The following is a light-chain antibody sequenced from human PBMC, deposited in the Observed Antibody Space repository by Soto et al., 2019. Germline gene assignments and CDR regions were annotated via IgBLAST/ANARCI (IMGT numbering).Light chain of an antibody. J-gene: IGLJ3*02. CDR1: SSDVGGYNY. CDR3: CSYTGSNNRV. V-gene: IGLV2-8*01. CDR2: EVT. Sequence: QSVLTQPPSASGSPGQSVNISCIGTSSDVGGYNYVSWYQQHPGKAPKLMIYEVTERPSGVPDRFSGSKSGNTASLTVSGLQAEDEADYYCCSYTGSNNRVFGGGTKLTVL.